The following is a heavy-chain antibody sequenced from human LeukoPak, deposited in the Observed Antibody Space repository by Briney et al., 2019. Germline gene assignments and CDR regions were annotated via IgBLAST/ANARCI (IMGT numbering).Heavy chain of an antibody. V-gene: IGHV4-39*07. Sequence: SETLSLTCTVSGGSISSSSYYWGWIRQPPGKGLEWIGSIYHSGSTYYNPSLKSRVTISVDTSKNQFSLKLSSVTAADTAVYYCARDNDSSGLDYWGQGTLVTVSS. CDR2: IYHSGST. D-gene: IGHD3-22*01. CDR1: GGSISSSSYY. CDR3: ARDNDSSGLDY. J-gene: IGHJ4*02.